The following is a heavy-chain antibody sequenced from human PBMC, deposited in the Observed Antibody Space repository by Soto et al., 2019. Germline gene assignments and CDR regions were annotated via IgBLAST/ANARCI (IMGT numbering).Heavy chain of an antibody. V-gene: IGHV1-69*01. Sequence: QVQLEQSGAEVKKAGSSVKVSCKAFGGSVNSHAISWVRQAPGQGLEWMGGIIPMFGTPTYARKFQAGVTISAEESTSAGYLDRRSLRSQDTAVYYCVRSLNVAEFKDDGSNSHGFEIWGQGTMVSVSS. CDR3: VRSLNVAEFKDDGSNSHGFEI. CDR2: IIPMFGTP. D-gene: IGHD4-4*01. CDR1: GGSVNSHA. J-gene: IGHJ3*02.